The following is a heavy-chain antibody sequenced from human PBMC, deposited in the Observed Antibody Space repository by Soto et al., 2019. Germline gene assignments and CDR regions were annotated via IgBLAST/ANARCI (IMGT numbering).Heavy chain of an antibody. D-gene: IGHD7-27*01. CDR1: GDSISTDY. CDR2: IYYGGST. V-gene: IGHV4-59*08. CDR3: AKNWNWGSLVH. J-gene: IGHJ4*02. Sequence: QVHLQESGPGLVKPSETLSLTCTVSGDSISTDYWSWIRQSPGKGLEWIGFIYYGGSTNYNPSLKSRVTISVDTPKNQGSLKLSSVTAADTAVYYCAKNWNWGSLVHWGQGTLVTVSS.